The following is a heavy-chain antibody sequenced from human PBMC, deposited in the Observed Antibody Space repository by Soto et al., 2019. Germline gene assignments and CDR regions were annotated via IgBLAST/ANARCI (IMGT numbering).Heavy chain of an antibody. J-gene: IGHJ6*01. D-gene: IGHD3-10*01. CDR3: ARFEGGASGTYGLDV. CDR2: LSNSGGTT. CDR1: GCTFGNYA. V-gene: IGHV3-23*01. Sequence: VQLLESGGGLVQPGGSLGLSCAGSGCTFGNYAMSWVRQAPGKGLEWVSVLSNSGGTTYYADFVKGRFTISRDNFKNILYLQLDSLRAEDTAIYYCARFEGGASGTYGLDVWGQGTTVTVSS.